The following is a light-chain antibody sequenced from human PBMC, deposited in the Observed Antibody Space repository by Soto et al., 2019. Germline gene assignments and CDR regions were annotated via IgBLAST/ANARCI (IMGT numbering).Light chain of an antibody. Sequence: EIVLTQSPGTLSLSPGERATLSCRASEFLSSSYLVWYQQKPGQAPRLLIYAASRRATVIPDRFSGSGSATEYTLTINTLEPEDFAVYSCQQQGTFGQGTKLEIK. CDR3: QQQGT. CDR2: AAS. J-gene: IGKJ2*01. V-gene: IGKV3-20*01. CDR1: EFLSSSY.